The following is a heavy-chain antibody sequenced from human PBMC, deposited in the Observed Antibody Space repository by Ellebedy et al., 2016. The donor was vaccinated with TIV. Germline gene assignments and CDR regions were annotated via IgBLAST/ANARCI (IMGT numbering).Heavy chain of an antibody. D-gene: IGHD5-18*01. CDR1: GGSISSYY. CDR2: IYYSGST. J-gene: IGHJ4*02. Sequence: SETLSLXXTVSGGSISSYYWSWIRQHPGKGLEWIGYIYYSGSTYYNPSLKSRVTISVDTSKNQFSLKLSSVTAADTAVYYCARVFRGYSYGGKYFDYWGQGTLVTVSS. V-gene: IGHV4-59*06. CDR3: ARVFRGYSYGGKYFDY.